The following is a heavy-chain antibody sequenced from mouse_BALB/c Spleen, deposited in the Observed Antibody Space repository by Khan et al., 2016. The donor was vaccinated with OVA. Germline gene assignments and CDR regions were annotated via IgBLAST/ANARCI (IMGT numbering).Heavy chain of an antibody. CDR2: IYPGGGYT. V-gene: IGHV1-63*02. CDR3: VRGGYDGFAY. D-gene: IGHD2-12*01. CDR1: GYTFINYW. J-gene: IGHJ3*01. Sequence: QVQLQQSGVELVRPGTSVKMSCKAAGYTFINYWIGWVKERPGHGLEWIGDIYPGGGYTKYNEKFKGKATLTADTSSITAYLQLSSLTSEDSAIYYCVRGGYDGFAYWGQGTLVTVSA.